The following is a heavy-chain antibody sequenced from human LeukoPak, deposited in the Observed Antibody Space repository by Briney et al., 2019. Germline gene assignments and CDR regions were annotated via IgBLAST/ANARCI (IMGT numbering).Heavy chain of an antibody. CDR3: AKDLYSNYGPADY. CDR1: GFTFNIYW. Sequence: GGSLRLSCEASGFTFNIYWMNWVRLAPGKGLVSVSRIHSDGTTTSYADSVKGRFTISRDNAKNTLFLQMNSLRDEDTAVYYCAKDLYSNYGPADYWGQGNLVTVSS. D-gene: IGHD4-11*01. V-gene: IGHV3-74*01. J-gene: IGHJ4*02. CDR2: IHSDGTTT.